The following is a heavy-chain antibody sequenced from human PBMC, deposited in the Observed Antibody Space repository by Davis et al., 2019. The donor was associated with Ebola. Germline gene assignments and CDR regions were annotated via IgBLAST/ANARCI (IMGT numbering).Heavy chain of an antibody. Sequence: GESLKIPCAASGFTLSSNHMSWVRQAPGKGLEWVASISGSGNTTYYADSVKGRFTISRDNSKNTLSLQMNSVRGEDTAVYYCAKDKGFWVPPDWFGPWGQGVQVTVSS. J-gene: IGHJ5*02. CDR2: ISGSGNTT. D-gene: IGHD3-16*01. CDR3: AKDKGFWVPPDWFGP. CDR1: GFTLSSNH. V-gene: IGHV3-23*01.